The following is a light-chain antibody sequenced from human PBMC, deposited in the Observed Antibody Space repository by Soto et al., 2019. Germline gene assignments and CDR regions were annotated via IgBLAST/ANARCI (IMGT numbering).Light chain of an antibody. J-gene: IGLJ2*01. CDR1: SSDVGGYNY. CDR3: CSYAGSYTVI. V-gene: IGLV2-11*01. Sequence: QSVLTQPRSVSGSPGQSVTISCTGTSSDVGGYNYVSWYQQHPGKAPKLIIFDVNRRPSGVPDRFSGSKSGNTASLTVSGLQAEDEAAYYCCSYAGSYTVIFGGGTQLTVL. CDR2: DVN.